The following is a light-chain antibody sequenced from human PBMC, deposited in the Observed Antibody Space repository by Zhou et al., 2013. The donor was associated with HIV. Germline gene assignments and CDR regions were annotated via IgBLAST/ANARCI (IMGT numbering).Light chain of an antibody. J-gene: IGKJ4*01. Sequence: DIQMTQSPSSLSASVGDRVTITCRASQSISSYLNWYQQKPGKAPKLLIYAASSLQSGVPSRFSGSGSGTHFTLTISSLQPEDFAIYFCQQSYTLPLTFGGGTKVEIQ. CDR1: QSISSY. CDR2: AAS. CDR3: QQSYTLPLT. V-gene: IGKV1-39*01.